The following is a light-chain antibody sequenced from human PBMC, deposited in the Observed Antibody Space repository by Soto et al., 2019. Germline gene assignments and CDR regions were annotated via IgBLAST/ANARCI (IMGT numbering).Light chain of an antibody. CDR3: SSYKTSSTVVV. J-gene: IGLJ2*01. CDR1: SSDVGGYNY. CDR2: GLS. Sequence: QSALTQPASVSGSPGQSITISCTGTSSDVGGYNYVSWYQQYPGKAPKLMIFGLSDRPSGVSNRFSGSKSGNTASLTISGLQAEDEADYYCSSYKTSSTVVVFGGGTKLTVL. V-gene: IGLV2-14*01.